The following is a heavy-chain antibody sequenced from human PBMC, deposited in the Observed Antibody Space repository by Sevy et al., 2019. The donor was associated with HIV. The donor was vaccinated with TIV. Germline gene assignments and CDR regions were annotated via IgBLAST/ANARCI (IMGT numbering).Heavy chain of an antibody. D-gene: IGHD7-27*01. J-gene: IGHJ3*01. CDR2: IIPIFGTP. V-gene: IGHV1-69*13. CDR1: GDTFSTYG. Sequence: ASVKVSCKASGDTFSTYGLSWVRQAPGQGLEWMGGIIPIFGTPNYAQKFQGRVTITADESASTAYMELSSLRSEDTALYYCAGEGSVATTGDHDAFDFWGQGTLVTVSS. CDR3: AGEGSVATTGDHDAFDF.